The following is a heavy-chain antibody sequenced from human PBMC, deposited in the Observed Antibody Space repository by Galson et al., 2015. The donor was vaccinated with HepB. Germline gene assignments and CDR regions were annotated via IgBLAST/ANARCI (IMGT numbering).Heavy chain of an antibody. J-gene: IGHJ4*02. V-gene: IGHV3-9*01. CDR1: GFTFDDYA. CDR2: ISWNSGSI. CDR3: AKGRGPSLDY. Sequence: SLRLSCAASGFTFDDYAMHWVRQAPGKGLEWVSGISWNSGSIGYADSVKGRFTISRDNAKNSLYLQMNSLRAEDTALYYCAKGRGPSLDYWGQGTLVTVSS.